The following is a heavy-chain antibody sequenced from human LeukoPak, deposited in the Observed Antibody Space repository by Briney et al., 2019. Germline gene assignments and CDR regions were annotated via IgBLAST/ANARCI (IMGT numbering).Heavy chain of an antibody. V-gene: IGHV4-59*01. D-gene: IGHD3-22*01. J-gene: IGHJ1*01. CDR1: GGSISSYY. CDR2: IYYSGST. CDR3: ARSSYYYDSGGYFQH. Sequence: SETLSLTCTVSGGSISSYYWSWIRQPPGKGLEWIGYIYYSGSTNYNPSLKSRVTISVDTSKNQFSLKLSSVTAADTAVYYCARSSYYYDSGGYFQHWGQGTLVTVSS.